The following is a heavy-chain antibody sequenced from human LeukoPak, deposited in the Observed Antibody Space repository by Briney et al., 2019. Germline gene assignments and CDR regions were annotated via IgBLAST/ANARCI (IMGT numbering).Heavy chain of an antibody. Sequence: GASVKVSCTPSGYTFTSYDIDWVRQATGQGLERMGWMNPNSGNTSYAQKFQGRATMTRNTSISTAYIELSSRRSEDTAVYYCAREEQWLVRYFDYWGQGTLVTVSS. V-gene: IGHV1-8*01. CDR1: GYTFTSYD. D-gene: IGHD6-19*01. J-gene: IGHJ4*02. CDR2: MNPNSGNT. CDR3: AREEQWLVRYFDY.